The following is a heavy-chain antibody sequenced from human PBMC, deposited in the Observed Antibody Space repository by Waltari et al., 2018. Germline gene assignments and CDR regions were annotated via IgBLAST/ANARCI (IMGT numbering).Heavy chain of an antibody. Sequence: QVQLQESGPGLVTPSETLALTCAVSGYSSRRGTYWGWIAPPPGTRLEWIGSIYHSASTYYNPSLKRRVTISVDTSKNQFSLKLSSVTAADTAVDYCARQHRDCSGGSCYSLGMDVWGQGTTVTVSS. CDR1: GYSSRRGTY. D-gene: IGHD2-15*01. J-gene: IGHJ6*02. V-gene: IGHV4-38-2*01. CDR3: ARQHRDCSGGSCYSLGMDV. CDR2: IYHSAST.